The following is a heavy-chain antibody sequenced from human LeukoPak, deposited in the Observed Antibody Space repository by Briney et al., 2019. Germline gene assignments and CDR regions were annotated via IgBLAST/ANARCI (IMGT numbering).Heavy chain of an antibody. CDR1: GFTFSSYA. Sequence: GGSLRLSCAASGFTFSSYAMSWVRQAPGKGLEWVSAISGSGGSTYYADYVKGRFTISRDNSKNPLYLQMNSLRAEDTAVYYCAKQGLTGTTGDYWGQGTLVTVSS. CDR2: ISGSGGST. J-gene: IGHJ4*02. V-gene: IGHV3-23*01. CDR3: AKQGLTGTTGDY. D-gene: IGHD1-20*01.